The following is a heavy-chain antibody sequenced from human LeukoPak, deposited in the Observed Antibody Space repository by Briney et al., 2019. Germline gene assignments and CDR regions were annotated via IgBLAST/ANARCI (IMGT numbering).Heavy chain of an antibody. J-gene: IGHJ5*02. Sequence: GGSLRLSCAASGFTFSSYAMHWVRQAPGKGLEYVSAISSNGGSTYYANSVKGRFTISRDNSKNTLYLQMGSLRAEDMAVYYCARAINGTTTAWFDPWGQGTLATVSS. CDR3: ARAINGTTTAWFDP. CDR2: ISSNGGST. V-gene: IGHV3-64*01. CDR1: GFTFSSYA. D-gene: IGHD1-7*01.